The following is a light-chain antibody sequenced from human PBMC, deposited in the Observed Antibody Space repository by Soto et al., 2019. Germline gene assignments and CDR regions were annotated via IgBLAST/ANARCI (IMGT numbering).Light chain of an antibody. CDR1: QVIRND. J-gene: IGKJ5*01. Sequence: SLSASVGDRVTITCRASQVIRNDLGWYQQKPGKAPNLLIYAASSLQSGVPSRFSGSGSETDFTLTISSLEPEDFAVYYCQHRMNWPLTFGQGTRLEIK. V-gene: IGKV1-17*01. CDR3: QHRMNWPLT. CDR2: AAS.